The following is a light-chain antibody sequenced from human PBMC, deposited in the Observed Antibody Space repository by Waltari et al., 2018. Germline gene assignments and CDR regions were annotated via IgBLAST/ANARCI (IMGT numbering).Light chain of an antibody. CDR3: QAWDSNTGEV. J-gene: IGLJ2*01. V-gene: IGLV3-1*01. CDR2: QDN. CDR1: KLGDKY. Sequence: SYVLTQPPSVSVSPGQTASITCSGDKLGDKYAFWYQQKSGQSPVLVIFQDNKRPSGIPERFSGSNSGNTDTLTISGTQAMDEADYYCQAWDSNTGEVFGGGTKLTVL.